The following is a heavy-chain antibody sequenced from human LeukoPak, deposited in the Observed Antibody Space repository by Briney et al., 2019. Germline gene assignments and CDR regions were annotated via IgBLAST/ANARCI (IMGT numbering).Heavy chain of an antibody. J-gene: IGHJ2*01. D-gene: IGHD5-12*01. CDR3: ARHGYGTHAAWYFDL. V-gene: IGHV4-59*08. Sequence: SETLSLTCTVSGGSISSYYWSWIRQPPGKGLEWIGYIYYSGSTNYNPSLKSRVTISVDTSKNQFSLKLCSVTAADTAVYYCARHGYGTHAAWYFDLWGRGTLGTVSS. CDR1: GGSISSYY. CDR2: IYYSGST.